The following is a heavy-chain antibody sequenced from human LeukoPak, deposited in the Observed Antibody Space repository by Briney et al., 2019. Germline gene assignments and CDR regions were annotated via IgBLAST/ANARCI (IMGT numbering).Heavy chain of an antibody. D-gene: IGHD1-26*01. V-gene: IGHV3-74*01. J-gene: IGHJ4*02. CDR2: INGDGSYT. CDR1: AFTFSNYW. CDR3: VRRVNSGTYYYFDY. Sequence: GGSLRLSCAASAFTFSNYWMNWVRHAPGKGLVWVSLINGDGSYTNYADSVEGRFTISRDDAKNTLYLQMNSLRAEDTAVYYCVRRVNSGTYYYFDYWGQGTLVTVSS.